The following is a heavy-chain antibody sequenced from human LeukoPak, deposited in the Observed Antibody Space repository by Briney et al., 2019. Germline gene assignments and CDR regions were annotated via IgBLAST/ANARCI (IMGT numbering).Heavy chain of an antibody. CDR3: ATISDLLFYFDS. V-gene: IGHV3-66*01. CDR2: IYTGGNT. Sequence: GGSLRLSCAASGFTVSSTYMSWVCQAPGKGLEWVSLIYTGGNTYYADSVKGRFTLSRDNSKNTVYLQMNSLRVEDTAMYYCATISDLLFYFDSWGQGTLVTVSS. J-gene: IGHJ4*02. CDR1: GFTVSSTY.